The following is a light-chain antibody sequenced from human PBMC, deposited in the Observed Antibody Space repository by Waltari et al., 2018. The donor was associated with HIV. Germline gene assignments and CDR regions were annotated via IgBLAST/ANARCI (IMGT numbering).Light chain of an antibody. CDR3: SSYTRSTRTTAWL. J-gene: IGLJ2*01. V-gene: IGLV2-14*03. Sequence: QSALTQPASVSGAPGQSITISCTGTASDIGDYNYVSWYQQHPGKAPKLVIYDVSNRPPGISTRFSGSKSGTTASLTISGLQAEDEAVYYCSSYTRSTRTTAWLFGGGTRLTVL. CDR2: DVS. CDR1: ASDIGDYNY.